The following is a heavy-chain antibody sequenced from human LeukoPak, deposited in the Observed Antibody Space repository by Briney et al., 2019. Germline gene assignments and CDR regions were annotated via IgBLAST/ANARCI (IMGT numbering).Heavy chain of an antibody. D-gene: IGHD3-22*01. CDR3: ARLKGYDSSGYLNY. J-gene: IGHJ4*02. V-gene: IGHV4-39*01. CDR2: IYYSGST. CDR1: GGSISSYY. Sequence: SETLSLTCTVSGGSISSYYWGWIRQPPGKGLEWIGSIYYSGSTYYNPSLKSRVTISVDTSKNQFSLKLSSVTAADTAVYYCARLKGYDSSGYLNYWGPGTLVTVSS.